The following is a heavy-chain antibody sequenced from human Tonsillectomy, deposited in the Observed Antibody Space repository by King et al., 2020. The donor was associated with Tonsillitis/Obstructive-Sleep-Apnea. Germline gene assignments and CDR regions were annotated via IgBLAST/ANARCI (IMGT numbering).Heavy chain of an antibody. CDR2: INHSGST. CDR1: GGSFSGYY. D-gene: IGHD2-15*01. V-gene: IGHV4-34*01. CDR3: ARGQDRSAPWALDY. J-gene: IGHJ4*02. Sequence: VQLQQWGAGLLKPSETLSLTCVVYGGSFSGYYWNWIRQPPGKGLEWIGEINHSGSTNYNPSLKSRVTISVDTSKNQFSLKLSSVTAADTAVYYCARGQDRSAPWALDYWGQGTLFTVSS.